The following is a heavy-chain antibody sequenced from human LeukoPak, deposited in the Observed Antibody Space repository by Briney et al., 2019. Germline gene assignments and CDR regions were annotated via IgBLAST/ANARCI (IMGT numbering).Heavy chain of an antibody. CDR3: GRAIFGEMMVDY. CDR1: GFTFDDHA. J-gene: IGHJ4*02. CDR2: ISWDGSSA. V-gene: IGHV3-43D*03. D-gene: IGHD3-3*01. Sequence: SGGSLRLSCVASGFTFDDHAMHWVRQVPGKSLEWVSLISWDGSSAYYADSVQGRFTISRDNTKNSLYLQLNSLRAEDTAFYYCGRAIFGEMMVDYWGQGTLVTVSS.